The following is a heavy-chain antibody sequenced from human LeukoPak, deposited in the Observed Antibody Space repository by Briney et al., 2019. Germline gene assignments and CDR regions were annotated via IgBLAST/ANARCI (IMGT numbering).Heavy chain of an antibody. Sequence: GGSLRLSCAASGFTFSNYAMHGVRQAPGKGLEWVAVISYDGSNKYYADSVKGRFTISRDNSKNTLDLQMNSLRAEDTAVYYCVRRRWTGRKLYFYGMDVWGQGTTVTVSS. CDR1: GFTFSNYA. CDR2: ISYDGSNK. D-gene: IGHD3/OR15-3a*01. V-gene: IGHV3-30-3*01. CDR3: VRRRWTGRKLYFYGMDV. J-gene: IGHJ6*02.